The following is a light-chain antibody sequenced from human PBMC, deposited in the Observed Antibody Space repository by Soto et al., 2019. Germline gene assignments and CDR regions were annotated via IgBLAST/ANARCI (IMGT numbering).Light chain of an antibody. CDR2: EVN. Sequence: QSALTQPPSASGSPGQSVAISCTGTSSDVGGYNYVSWYQQHPGKAPKLMIYEVNKRPSGVPDRFSGSKSGNTASLTVSGLQAEDEADYYCSSYAGSSNVFGPVKKVIV. CDR3: SSYAGSSNV. J-gene: IGLJ1*01. CDR1: SSDVGGYNY. V-gene: IGLV2-8*01.